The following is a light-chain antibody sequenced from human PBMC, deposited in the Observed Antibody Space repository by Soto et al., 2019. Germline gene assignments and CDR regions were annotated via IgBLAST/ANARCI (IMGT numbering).Light chain of an antibody. CDR1: QGISSY. V-gene: IGKV1-9*01. CDR2: GAS. Sequence: DFQLTQSPSFLSASVGDRVTITCRASQGISSYLAWYQQKPGKAPKLLIYGASTLQSGVPSRFSGSGYGTEFTLTISSLQPEDFATYYCQNLDGYLRTFGQGTKVEIK. J-gene: IGKJ1*01. CDR3: QNLDGYLRT.